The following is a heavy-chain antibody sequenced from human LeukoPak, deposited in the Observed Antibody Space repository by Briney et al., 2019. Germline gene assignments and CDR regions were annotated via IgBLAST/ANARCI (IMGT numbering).Heavy chain of an antibody. J-gene: IGHJ6*02. Sequence: PSETLSLTCTVSGDSFRSYYWSWIRQPPGKGLEWIGYIYYSGSTNYNPSLKSRVTISVDTSKNQFSLKLSSVTAADTAVYYCASVDTATRIPPKWSYYYYGMDVWGQGTTVTVSS. CDR3: ASVDTATRIPPKWSYYYYGMDV. CDR1: GDSFRSYY. V-gene: IGHV4-59*12. CDR2: IYYSGST. D-gene: IGHD5-18*01.